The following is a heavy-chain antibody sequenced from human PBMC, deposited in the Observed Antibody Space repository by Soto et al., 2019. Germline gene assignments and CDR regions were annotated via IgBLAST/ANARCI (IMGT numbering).Heavy chain of an antibody. CDR3: ARALTRVLGYCTNGVCYTSWFDP. D-gene: IGHD2-8*01. CDR2: IYYSGST. CDR1: GGSISSYY. Sequence: QVQLQESGPGLVKPSETLSLTCTVSGGSISSYYWSWIRQPPGKGLEWIGYIYYSGSTNYNPSLKSRVTISVDPSKNQFYLKLSSVTAADTAVYYCARALTRVLGYCTNGVCYTSWFDPWGQGTLVTVSS. V-gene: IGHV4-59*01. J-gene: IGHJ5*02.